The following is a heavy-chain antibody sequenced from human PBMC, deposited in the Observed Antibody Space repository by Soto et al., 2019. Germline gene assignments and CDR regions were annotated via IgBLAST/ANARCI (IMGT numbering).Heavy chain of an antibody. CDR1: GYTFTSYG. CDR3: ARDHPYYDPLFRSADGFSFVLAS. Sequence: GASVKVSCKASGYTFTSYGISWVRQAPGQGLEWMGWISAYNGNTNYAQKLQGRVTMTTDTSTSTAYMELRSLRSDDTAVYYCARDHPYYDPLFRSADGFSFVLASWGQGTLVTVSS. D-gene: IGHD3-3*01. J-gene: IGHJ5*02. CDR2: ISAYNGNT. V-gene: IGHV1-18*01.